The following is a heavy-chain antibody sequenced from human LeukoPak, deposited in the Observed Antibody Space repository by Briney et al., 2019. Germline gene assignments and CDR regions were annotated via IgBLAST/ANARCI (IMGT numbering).Heavy chain of an antibody. Sequence: GGSLRLSCAASGFTFSSYAMSWVRQAPGKGLEWVSAVSGSGGSTYYADSVKGRFTISRDNAKNSLYLQMNSLRAEDTAVYYCARDSPSYDILTSYYMDVWGKGTTVTVSS. CDR1: GFTFSSYA. V-gene: IGHV3-23*01. CDR2: VSGSGGST. CDR3: ARDSPSYDILTSYYMDV. D-gene: IGHD3-9*01. J-gene: IGHJ6*03.